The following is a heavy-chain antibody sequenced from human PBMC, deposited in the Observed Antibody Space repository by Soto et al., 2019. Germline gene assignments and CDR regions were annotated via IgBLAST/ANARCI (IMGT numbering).Heavy chain of an antibody. V-gene: IGHV4-59*01. CDR2: MYYNGNI. D-gene: IGHD3-16*01. Sequence: PSETLSLTCNVSGGPISNYSWTWIRQSPEKGLEWNAYMYYNGNINYNPSLKSRATISIDTSKNQFSLTLKSVTAADTAVYYCASGGNWFDPWGQGVLVTVSS. CDR3: ASGGNWFDP. CDR1: GGPISNYS. J-gene: IGHJ5*02.